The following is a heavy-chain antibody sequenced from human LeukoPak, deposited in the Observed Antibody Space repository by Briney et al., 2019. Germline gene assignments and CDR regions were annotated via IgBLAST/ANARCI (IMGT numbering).Heavy chain of an antibody. CDR3: ARGLGVANYYYYGMDV. Sequence: SETLSLTCAVYGGSFSTYYWSWIRQPPGKGLKWIGEINHSGSTNYNPSLKSRVTISVDTSKNQFSLKLSSVTAADTAVYYCARGLGVANYYYYGMDVWGQGTTVTVSS. V-gene: IGHV4-34*01. CDR1: GGSFSTYY. J-gene: IGHJ6*02. CDR2: INHSGST. D-gene: IGHD3-3*01.